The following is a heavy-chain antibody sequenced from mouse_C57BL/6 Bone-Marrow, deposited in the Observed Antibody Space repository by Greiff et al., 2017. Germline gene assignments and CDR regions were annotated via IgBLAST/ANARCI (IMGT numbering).Heavy chain of an antibody. V-gene: IGHV1-81*01. J-gene: IGHJ4*01. CDR1: GYTFTSYG. CDR3: ARSKIYYDARDY. Sequence: VQLVESGAELARPGASVKLSCKASGYTFTSYGISWVKQRTGQGLEWIGEIYPRSGNPYYNEKFKGKATLTADKSSSTAYMEHRSLTSEDSAVYVCARSKIYYDARDYWGQGTSVTVSS. CDR2: IYPRSGNP. D-gene: IGHD2-1*01.